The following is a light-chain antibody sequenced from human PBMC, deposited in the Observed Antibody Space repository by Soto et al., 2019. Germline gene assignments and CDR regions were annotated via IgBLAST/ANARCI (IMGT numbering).Light chain of an antibody. J-gene: IGLJ3*02. CDR2: GNS. Sequence: QSVLTQPPSVSRAPGQRVTISCTGSSSNIGAGYGVHWYKKLPGRAPKLLIYGNSNRPSGVPDRFSGSKSGTSDSLAITGLQDVDEADYSCQSYESSLSGWVFGGGTQVTVL. V-gene: IGLV1-40*01. CDR3: QSYESSLSGWV. CDR1: SSNIGAGYG.